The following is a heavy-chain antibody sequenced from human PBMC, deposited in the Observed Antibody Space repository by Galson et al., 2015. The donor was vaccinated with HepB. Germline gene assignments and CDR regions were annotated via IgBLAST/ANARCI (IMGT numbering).Heavy chain of an antibody. CDR2: IYPGDSDT. CDR1: GYSFTSYW. CDR3: ARQDLRDYYDSSGYYFPYYFDY. Sequence: QSGAEVKKPGESLKISCKGSGYSFTSYWIGWVRQMPGKGLEWMGIIYPGDSDTRYSPSFQGQVTISADKSISTAYLQWSSLKASDTAMYYCARQDLRDYYDSSGYYFPYYFDYWGQGTLVTVSS. V-gene: IGHV5-51*01. J-gene: IGHJ4*02. D-gene: IGHD3-22*01.